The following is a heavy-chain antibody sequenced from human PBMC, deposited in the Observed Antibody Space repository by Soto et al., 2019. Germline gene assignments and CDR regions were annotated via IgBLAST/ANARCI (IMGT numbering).Heavy chain of an antibody. CDR1: GFPFANFL. V-gene: IGHV3-23*01. CDR2: IRSRGDRI. J-gene: IGHJ6*02. CDR3: AKQQGPGTPYYYAMDI. D-gene: IGHD1-1*01. Sequence: GGSLRLSCTGSGFPFANFLMNWVRQAPGKGLEWVSVIRSRGDRIFYADSVQGRFTISRDNSRNTLYLQMNYLSAEDTAVYYCAKQQGPGTPYYYAMDIWGQGTTVTVSS.